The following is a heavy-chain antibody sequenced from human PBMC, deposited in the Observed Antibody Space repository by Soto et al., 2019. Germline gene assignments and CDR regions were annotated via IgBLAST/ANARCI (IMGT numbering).Heavy chain of an antibody. Sequence: SETLSLTCSVSGGSISTYYWNWIRQPPGKGLEWIGYIFDSGYTNYNPSLKSRVTISVDKSKNQFSLKLSSVTAADTAVYYCARRRVAMGANPRAPLAYPAQGTPVPVSS. J-gene: IGHJ4*01. CDR2: IFDSGYT. V-gene: IGHV4-59*12. D-gene: IGHD1-26*01. CDR1: GGSISTYY. CDR3: ARRRVAMGANPRAPLAY.